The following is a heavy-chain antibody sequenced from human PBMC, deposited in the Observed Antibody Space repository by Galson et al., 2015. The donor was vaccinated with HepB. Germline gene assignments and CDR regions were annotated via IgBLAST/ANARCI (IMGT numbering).Heavy chain of an antibody. CDR1: GFTFSSYS. CDR2: ISSSSSTI. Sequence: SLRLSCAASGFTFSSYSMNWVRQAPGKGLEWVSYISSSSSTIYYADSVKGRFTISRDNAKNSLYLQMNSLRAEDTAVYYCARVAGLRTHIVVVPTAIPGYYMDVWGKGTTVTVSS. V-gene: IGHV3-48*01. J-gene: IGHJ6*03. D-gene: IGHD2-2*02. CDR3: ARVAGLRTHIVVVPTAIPGYYMDV.